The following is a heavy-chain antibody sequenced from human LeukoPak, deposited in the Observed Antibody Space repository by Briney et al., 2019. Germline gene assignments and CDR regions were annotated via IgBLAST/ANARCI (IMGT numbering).Heavy chain of an antibody. CDR3: ARHHSKQQLAVSGP. CDR1: GGSISSGDYY. J-gene: IGHJ5*02. V-gene: IGHV4-39*01. CDR2: IYYSGST. Sequence: SETLSLTCTVSGGSISSGDYYWSWIRQHPGKGLAWIGYIYYSGSTYYNPSLKSRVTISVDTSKNQFSLKLSSVTAADTAVYYCARHHSKQQLAVSGPWGQGTLVTVSS. D-gene: IGHD6-13*01.